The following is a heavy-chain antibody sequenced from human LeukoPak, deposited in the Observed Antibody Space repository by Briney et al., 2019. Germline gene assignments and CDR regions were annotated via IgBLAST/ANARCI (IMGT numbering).Heavy chain of an antibody. CDR1: GGSVSSGSYY. CDR3: AREGIAAAADY. D-gene: IGHD6-13*01. Sequence: KPSETLSLTCTVSGGSVSSGSYYWSWIRQPPGKGLEWIGYIYYSGSTNYNPSLKSRVTISVDTSKNQFSLKLSSVTAADTAVYYCAREGIAAAADYWGQGTLVTVSS. J-gene: IGHJ4*02. CDR2: IYYSGST. V-gene: IGHV4-61*01.